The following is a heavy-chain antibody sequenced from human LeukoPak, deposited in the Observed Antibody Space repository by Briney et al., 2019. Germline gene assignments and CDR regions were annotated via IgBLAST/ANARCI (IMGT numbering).Heavy chain of an antibody. Sequence: GGSLTLSCEASGFTFRRYSMHWVRQAPAKGLARVPSISPSSSYLYYADSVKARFTISRDNAKNSLYLQMNSLRAEDTAVYYCARDKLAVLLWFGEHSHGMDVWGKGTTVTVSS. CDR1: GFTFRRYS. CDR2: ISPSSSYL. CDR3: ARDKLAVLLWFGEHSHGMDV. J-gene: IGHJ6*04. V-gene: IGHV3-21*01. D-gene: IGHD3-10*01.